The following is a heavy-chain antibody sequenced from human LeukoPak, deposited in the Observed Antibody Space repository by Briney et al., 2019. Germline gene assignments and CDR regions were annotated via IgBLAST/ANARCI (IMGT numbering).Heavy chain of an antibody. CDR3: GKTDIYFNPIDY. D-gene: IGHD3-9*01. J-gene: IGHJ4*02. V-gene: IGHV4-59*12. CDR1: GGSITNSY. CDR2: IYYSGNT. Sequence: PSETLSLTCAVSGGSITNSYWSWIRQPPGKGLEWIGYIYYSGNTKYSPSLKSRVTISVDTSKNQFSLNLSSVTAADTAIYYCGKTDIYFNPIDYWGPGSLVTVSS.